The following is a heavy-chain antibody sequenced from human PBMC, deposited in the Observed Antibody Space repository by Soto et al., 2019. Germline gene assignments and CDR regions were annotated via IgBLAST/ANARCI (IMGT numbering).Heavy chain of an antibody. J-gene: IGHJ4*02. Sequence: EVQLLESGGGLVQPGGSLRLSCAASGFTFSSYAMSWVRQAPGKGLEWVSTISGSGGSTYYADSVKGRFTISSDNSKNTLYLQMNSLRAEDTAVYYCAKGQSGWYAPFDYWGQGTLVTVSS. CDR2: ISGSGGST. D-gene: IGHD6-19*01. V-gene: IGHV3-23*01. CDR1: GFTFSSYA. CDR3: AKGQSGWYAPFDY.